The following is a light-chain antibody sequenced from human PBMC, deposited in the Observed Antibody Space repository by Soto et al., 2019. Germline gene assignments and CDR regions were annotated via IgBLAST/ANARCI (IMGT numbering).Light chain of an antibody. CDR2: DES. CDR1: QSVSSGH. V-gene: IGKV3-20*01. Sequence: ESVLTQSPGTLSLSPGDRATLSCRASQSVSSGHLAWYQQKPGQAPRLVIYDESTRATGIPDRFSGGGSGTDFTLTISRVEPEDFAVYYCHQYGRSASSITFGPGTKVEIK. J-gene: IGKJ3*01. CDR3: HQYGRSASSIT.